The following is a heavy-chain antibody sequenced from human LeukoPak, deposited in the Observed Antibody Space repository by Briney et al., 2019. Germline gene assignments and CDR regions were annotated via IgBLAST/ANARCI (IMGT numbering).Heavy chain of an antibody. V-gene: IGHV1-69*13. CDR3: ARGTIGSYDSSGYYALGV. D-gene: IGHD3-22*01. CDR1: GGTFSGYA. CDR2: IISIFGTA. Sequence: SVKVSCKASGGTFSGYAISWVRQAPGQGLEWMGGIISIFGTANYAQKFQGRVTITADESTSTAYMELSSLRSEDTAVYYCARGTIGSYDSSGYYALGVWGQGTMVTVSP. J-gene: IGHJ3*01.